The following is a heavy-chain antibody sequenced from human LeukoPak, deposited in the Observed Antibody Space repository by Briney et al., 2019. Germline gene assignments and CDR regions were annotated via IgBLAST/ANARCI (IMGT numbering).Heavy chain of an antibody. J-gene: IGHJ4*02. CDR3: ARYHCGPSSCPGVDY. Sequence: SETLSLTCTVSGGSITSGGYYWTWIRHHPGEGLEWIGYIAHNGNTYYNPSLKSRLTISLDTSKNQFSLKLSSVTAADTAVYYCARYHCGPSSCPGVDYWGQGTLVTVSS. V-gene: IGHV4-31*03. D-gene: IGHD2-2*01. CDR1: GGSITSGGYY. CDR2: IAHNGNT.